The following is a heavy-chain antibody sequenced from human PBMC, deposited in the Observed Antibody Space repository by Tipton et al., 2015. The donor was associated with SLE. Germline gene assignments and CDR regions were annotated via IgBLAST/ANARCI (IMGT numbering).Heavy chain of an antibody. J-gene: IGHJ6*02. CDR1: GFTFSSYW. D-gene: IGHD6-6*01. V-gene: IGHV4-34*01. CDR3: ARLYSSSSHYYYYGMDV. CDR2: INHSGST. Sequence: LRLSCAASGFTFSSYWMSWVRQAPGKGLEWIGEINHSGSTNYNPSLKSRVTISVDTSKTQFSLKLSSVTAADTAVYYCARLYSSSSHYYYYGMDVWGQGTTVTVSS.